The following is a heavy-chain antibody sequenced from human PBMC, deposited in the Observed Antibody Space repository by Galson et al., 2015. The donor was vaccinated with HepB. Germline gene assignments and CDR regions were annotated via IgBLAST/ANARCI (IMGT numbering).Heavy chain of an antibody. CDR1: GFAFSAYG. D-gene: IGHD6-13*01. CDR2: IWYDGSNK. V-gene: IGHV3-33*08. CDR3: ARVSSSWSQYYYGMDV. Sequence: SLRLSCAASGFAFSAYGMHWVRLAPGKGLEWVAIIWYDGSNKYYGDSVKGRFTISRDNAKNSLYLQMNSLRAEDTAVYYCARVSSSWSQYYYGMDVWGQGTTVTVSS. J-gene: IGHJ6*02.